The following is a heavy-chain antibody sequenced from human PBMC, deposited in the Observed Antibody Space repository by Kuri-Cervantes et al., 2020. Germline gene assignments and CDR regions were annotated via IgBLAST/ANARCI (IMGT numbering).Heavy chain of an antibody. CDR1: GYTFTSYY. J-gene: IGHJ6*02. Sequence: ASVKVSCKASGYTFTSYYMHWVQQAPGQGLEWMGIINPSGGSTSYAQKFQGRVTMTRDTSTSTVYMELSSLRSEDTAVYYCARAIGLYQLLAGGYYYGMDVWGQGTTVTVSS. V-gene: IGHV1-46*01. CDR3: ARAIGLYQLLAGGYYYGMDV. D-gene: IGHD2-2*01. CDR2: INPSGGST.